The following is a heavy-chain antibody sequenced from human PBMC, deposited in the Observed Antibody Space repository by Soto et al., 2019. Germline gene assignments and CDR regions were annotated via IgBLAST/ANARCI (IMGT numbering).Heavy chain of an antibody. V-gene: IGHV1-2*04. D-gene: IGHD4-17*01. CDR2: INPNSGGT. Sequence: QVQLVQSGAEVKKPGASVKVSCKASGYTFTDYYMHWVRQAPGQGLEWMGWINPNSGGTNYAQKFQGWVTMTRDTSISTAYMELSRLRSDDTAVYYCARGGTVTTDYYYYYMDVWGKGTTVTVSS. CDR1: GYTFTDYY. J-gene: IGHJ6*03. CDR3: ARGGTVTTDYYYYYMDV.